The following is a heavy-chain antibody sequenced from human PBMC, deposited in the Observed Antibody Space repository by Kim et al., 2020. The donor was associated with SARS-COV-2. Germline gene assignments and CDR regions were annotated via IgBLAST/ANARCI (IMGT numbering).Heavy chain of an antibody. Sequence: SETLSLTCTVSGGSISSSSYYWGWIRQPPGKGLEWIGSIYYSGSTYYNPSLKSRVTISVDTSKNQFSLKLSSVTAADTAVYYCASPYYYGSGFGPWGQGTLVTVSS. CDR3: ASPYYYGSGFGP. CDR2: IYYSGST. CDR1: GGSISSSSYY. D-gene: IGHD3-10*01. J-gene: IGHJ5*02. V-gene: IGHV4-39*01.